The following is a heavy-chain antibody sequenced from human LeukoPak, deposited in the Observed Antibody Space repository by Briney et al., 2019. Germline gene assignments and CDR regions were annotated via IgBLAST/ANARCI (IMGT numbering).Heavy chain of an antibody. CDR3: ARGDDFSGDH. J-gene: IGHJ4*02. Sequence: GGSLRLSXAVSGFTFSKFWMSWVRQAPGRGLEWVANIHLEGNEKYHVESVKGRFTISRDNTKNLLFLQMNDLRVEDTAVYYCARGDDFSGDHWGQGTLVTVSS. CDR2: IHLEGNEK. V-gene: IGHV3-7*04. CDR1: GFTFSKFW. D-gene: IGHD1-1*01.